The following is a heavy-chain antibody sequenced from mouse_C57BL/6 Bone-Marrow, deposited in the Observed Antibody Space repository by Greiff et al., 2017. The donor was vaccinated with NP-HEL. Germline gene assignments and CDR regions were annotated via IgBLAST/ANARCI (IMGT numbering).Heavy chain of an antibody. CDR2: INPNNGGT. D-gene: IGHD1-1*02. CDR1: GYTFTDYY. V-gene: IGHV1-26*01. CDR3: ARKGGGNWYFDV. J-gene: IGHJ1*03. Sequence: VQLKHSGPELVKPGASVKISCKASGYTFTDYYMNWVKQSHGKSLEWIGDINPNNGGTSYNQKFKGKATLTVDKSSSTAYMELRSLTSEDSAVYYCARKGGGNWYFDVWGTGTTVTVSS.